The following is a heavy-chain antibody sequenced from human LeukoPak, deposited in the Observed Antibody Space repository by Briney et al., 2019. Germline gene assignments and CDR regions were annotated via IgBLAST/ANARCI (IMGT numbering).Heavy chain of an antibody. Sequence: SETLSLTCSVSGASVSNHYCTWIRQPPGKGLEWIGYIYYSGSTNYNPSLKSRVTISVDTSKNQFSLKLSSVTAADTAVYYCARVEWRGYYYFDYWGQGTLVTVSS. V-gene: IGHV4-59*02. CDR2: IYYSGST. CDR3: ARVEWRGYYYFDY. D-gene: IGHD3-3*01. J-gene: IGHJ4*02. CDR1: GASVSNHY.